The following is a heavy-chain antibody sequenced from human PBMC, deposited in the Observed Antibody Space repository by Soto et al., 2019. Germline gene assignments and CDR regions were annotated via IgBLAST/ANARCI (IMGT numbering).Heavy chain of an antibody. J-gene: IGHJ4*02. D-gene: IGHD4-17*01. CDR3: ARGGGAFNHYFDS. V-gene: IGHV5-51*01. Sequence: GESLKISCKGSGYSFTSYWIGWVRQMPGKGLEWMGIIYPGDSDTRYSPSFQGQVTISADNSVGTAYLQWSSLRASDTAMYYCARGGGAFNHYFDSWGQGTLVTVSS. CDR2: IYPGDSDT. CDR1: GYSFTSYW.